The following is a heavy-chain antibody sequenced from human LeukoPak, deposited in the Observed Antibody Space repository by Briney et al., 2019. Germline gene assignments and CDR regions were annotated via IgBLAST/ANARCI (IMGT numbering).Heavy chain of an antibody. CDR1: GGAFSGYA. CDR3: ARCSFWDKGVGSYYYYMDV. V-gene: IGHV1-69*06. Sequence: GASVKVSCKTSGGAFSGYALTWVRQTAGQGLEWMGGIIPLFGTVNYAQTFQGRVTITADNSTSTAYMELSSLRSEDTAVYYCARCSFWDKGVGSYYYYMDVWGKGTTVTVSS. CDR2: IIPLFGTV. D-gene: IGHD3-10*01. J-gene: IGHJ6*03.